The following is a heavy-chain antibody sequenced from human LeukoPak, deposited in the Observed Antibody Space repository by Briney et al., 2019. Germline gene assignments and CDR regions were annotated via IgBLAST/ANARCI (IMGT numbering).Heavy chain of an antibody. CDR1: GDSISNGGSISNGGHY. CDR3: ARDTRIEWLRFLDY. Sequence: SETLSLTCTVSGDSISNGGSISNGGHYWSWIRQFPGKGLEWIGYIYHSGNTYYNPSLESRVTMSVDTSENRFSLKVNSVTAADTAIYYCARDTRIEWLRFLDYWGQGILVTVSS. D-gene: IGHD5-12*01. V-gene: IGHV4-31*03. CDR2: IYHSGNT. J-gene: IGHJ4*02.